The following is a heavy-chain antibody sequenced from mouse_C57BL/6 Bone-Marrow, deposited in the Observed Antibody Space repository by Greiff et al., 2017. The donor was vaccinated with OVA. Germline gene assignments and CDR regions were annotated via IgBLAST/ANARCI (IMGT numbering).Heavy chain of an antibody. D-gene: IGHD3-2*02. J-gene: IGHJ4*01. V-gene: IGHV7-1*01. Sequence: EVKLMESGGGLVQSGRSLRLSCATSGFTFSDFYMEWVRQAPGKGLEWIAASRNKANDYTTEYSASVKGRFIVSRDTSQSILYLQMNALRAEDTAIYYCARDADSSVAMDYWGQGTSVTVSS. CDR1: GFTFSDFY. CDR3: ARDADSSVAMDY. CDR2: SRNKANDYTT.